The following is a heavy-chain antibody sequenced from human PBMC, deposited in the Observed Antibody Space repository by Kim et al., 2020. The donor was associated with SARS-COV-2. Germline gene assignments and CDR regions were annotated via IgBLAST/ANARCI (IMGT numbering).Heavy chain of an antibody. CDR1: GGSISSGDYY. CDR3: ARVVQGWGGFASYYFDY. D-gene: IGHD3-16*01. Sequence: SETLSLTCTVSGGSISSGDYYWSWIRQPPGKGLEWIGYIYYSGSTYYNPSLKSRVTISVDTSKNQFSLKLSSVTAADTAVYYCARVVQGWGGFASYYFDYWGQGTLVTVSP. V-gene: IGHV4-30-4*01. J-gene: IGHJ4*02. CDR2: IYYSGST.